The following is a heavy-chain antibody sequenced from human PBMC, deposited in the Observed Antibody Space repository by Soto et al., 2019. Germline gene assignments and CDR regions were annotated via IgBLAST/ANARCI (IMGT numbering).Heavy chain of an antibody. V-gene: IGHV4-59*01. D-gene: IGHD3-3*01. J-gene: IGHJ6*02. CDR1: GGSISSYY. CDR2: IYYSGST. CDR3: ARDSPAYYDFWSSMDV. Sequence: SETLSLTCTVSGGSISSYYWSWIRQPPGKGLEWIGYIYYSGSTNYNPSLKSRVTISVDTSKNQFSLKLSSVTAADTAVYYCARDSPAYYDFWSSMDVWGQGTTVTV.